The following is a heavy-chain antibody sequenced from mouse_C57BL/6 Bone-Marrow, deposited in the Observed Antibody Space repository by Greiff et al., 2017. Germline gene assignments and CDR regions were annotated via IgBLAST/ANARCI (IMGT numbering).Heavy chain of an antibody. Sequence: QVQLQQPGAELVMPGASVKLSCKASGYTFTSYWMHWVKQRPGQGLEWIGEIDPSDSYTNYNQKFKGKSTLTVDKSSSTAYMQLSSLTPEDSAVYYCARDGYPFDYWGQGTTLTVSS. CDR1: GYTFTSYW. D-gene: IGHD2-3*01. V-gene: IGHV1-69*01. CDR3: ARDGYPFDY. J-gene: IGHJ2*01. CDR2: IDPSDSYT.